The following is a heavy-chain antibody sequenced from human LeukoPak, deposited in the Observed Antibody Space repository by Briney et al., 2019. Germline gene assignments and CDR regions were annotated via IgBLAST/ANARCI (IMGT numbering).Heavy chain of an antibody. Sequence: GGSLRLSCTASGFTFGDYAMSWVRQAPGKGLEWVGFIRSKAYGGTTEYAASVKGRFTISRDDSKSIAYLQMNSLKTEDTAVYYCTRWRQWLAYYYYMDVWGKGTTVTISS. J-gene: IGHJ6*03. CDR3: TRWRQWLAYYYYMDV. CDR2: IRSKAYGGTT. CDR1: GFTFGDYA. D-gene: IGHD6-19*01. V-gene: IGHV3-49*04.